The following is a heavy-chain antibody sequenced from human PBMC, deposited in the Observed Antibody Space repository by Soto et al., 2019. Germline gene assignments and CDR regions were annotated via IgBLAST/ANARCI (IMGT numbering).Heavy chain of an antibody. V-gene: IGHV1-18*01. CDR1: GYTFTSYG. CDR3: SRFGCRSGSCDYYYGMDV. CDR2: ISAYNGNT. J-gene: IGHJ6*02. D-gene: IGHD3-10*01. Sequence: ASVKVSCKASGYTFTSYGISWVRQAPGQGLEWMGWISAYNGNTNYAQKLQGRVTMTTDTSTSTAYMELRSLRSDDTAVYYCSRFGCRSGSCDYYYGMDVWGQGTTVTVSS.